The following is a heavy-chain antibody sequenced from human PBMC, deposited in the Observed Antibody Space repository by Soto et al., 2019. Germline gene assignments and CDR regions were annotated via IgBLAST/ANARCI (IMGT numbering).Heavy chain of an antibody. CDR3: ARESGGATATFYYYYFYMGV. CDR2: INPNSGVT. V-gene: IGHV1-2*04. J-gene: IGHJ6*03. D-gene: IGHD5-12*01. CDR1: GDTFTDYY. Sequence: QVQLVQSGAEVKKPGASVTVSCRSSGDTFTDYYMHWVRQAPGQGLEWMGWINPNSGVTKYAQKFQGWGTMTRDTSIRTVYMQLSTLRSDDTAVYYCARESGGATATFYYYYFYMGVWGTGTTVTVSS.